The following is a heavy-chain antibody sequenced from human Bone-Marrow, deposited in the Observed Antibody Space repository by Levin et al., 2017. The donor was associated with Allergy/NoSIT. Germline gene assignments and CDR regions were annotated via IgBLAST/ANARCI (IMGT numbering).Heavy chain of an antibody. Sequence: LSLTCAASGFSFRSFGMHWVRQAPGKGLEWVAVISYDKSDKFYADSVKGRFTISRDNTKTPLYLQMNSLSSEDAAVYYCAKDVVVGTSSWSLDFWGQGTLVTVSS. D-gene: IGHD6-13*01. V-gene: IGHV3-30*18. CDR2: ISYDKSDK. J-gene: IGHJ4*02. CDR1: GFSFRSFG. CDR3: AKDVVVGTSSWSLDF.